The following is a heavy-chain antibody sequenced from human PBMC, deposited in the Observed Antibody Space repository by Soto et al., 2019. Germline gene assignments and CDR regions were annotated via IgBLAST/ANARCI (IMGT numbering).Heavy chain of an antibody. Sequence: SETLSLTCAVSGYSISSGYYWGWIRQTPGKGLEWIASIYHSGSTHYNPPLKSRVTISVDTSKNQFSLKLTSVTAADTAVYYCARGAATVTPGWFDPWGQGIMVTVSS. CDR2: IYHSGST. J-gene: IGHJ5*02. V-gene: IGHV4-38-2*01. D-gene: IGHD4-17*01. CDR1: GYSISSGYY. CDR3: ARGAATVTPGWFDP.